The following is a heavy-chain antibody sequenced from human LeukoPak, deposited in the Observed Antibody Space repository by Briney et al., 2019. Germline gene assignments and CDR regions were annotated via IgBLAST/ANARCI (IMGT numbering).Heavy chain of an antibody. V-gene: IGHV3-30*19. D-gene: IGHD6-19*01. CDR3: ARAPGSSSSGWFDY. CDR1: GFTFSSYG. Sequence: AGGSLRLSCAASGFTFSSYGMHWVRQAPGKGLEWVAVISYDGSNKYYADSVKGRFTISRDDSKNTLYLQMNSLRAEDTAVYYCARAPGSSSSGWFDYWGQETLVTVSS. CDR2: ISYDGSNK. J-gene: IGHJ4*02.